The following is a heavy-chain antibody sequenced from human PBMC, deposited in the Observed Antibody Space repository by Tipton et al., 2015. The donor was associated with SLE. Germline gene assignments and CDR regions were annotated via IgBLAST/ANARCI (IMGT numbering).Heavy chain of an antibody. J-gene: IGHJ6*02. CDR2: IYYSGGT. V-gene: IGHV4-59*01. Sequence: TLSLTCTVSGGSISSYYWSWFRQPPGKGLEWIGYIYYSGGTNYNPSLKSRVTMSVDTSKNQFSLKLSSVTAADTAVYYCARERAKEGSGWMGGMDVWGQGTTVTVSS. CDR3: ARERAKEGSGWMGGMDV. D-gene: IGHD6-19*01. CDR1: GGSISSYY.